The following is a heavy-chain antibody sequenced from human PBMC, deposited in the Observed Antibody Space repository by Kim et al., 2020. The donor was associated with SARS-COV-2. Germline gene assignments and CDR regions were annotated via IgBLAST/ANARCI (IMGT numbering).Heavy chain of an antibody. D-gene: IGHD2-15*01. J-gene: IGHJ4*02. CDR1: GFTFSTYA. CDR2: ISGSGGST. V-gene: IGHV3-23*01. CDR3: VIRYYGSGSCYPGY. Sequence: GGSLRLSCAASGFTFSTYAMSWVRQAPGKGLDWVSAISGSGGSTYYADSVKGRFTISRDNSKNMVYLQMNSLRAEDTARYYCVIRYYGSGSCYPGYWGQGTLVTVSS.